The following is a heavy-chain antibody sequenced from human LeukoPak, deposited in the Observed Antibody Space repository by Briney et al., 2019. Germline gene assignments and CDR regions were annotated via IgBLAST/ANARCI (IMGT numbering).Heavy chain of an antibody. CDR2: ISAYNGNT. J-gene: IGHJ5*02. CDR1: GYTFTSYG. Sequence: WASVKVSCTASGYTFTSYGISWVRQAPGQGLEWMGWISAYNGNTNYAQKLQGRVTMTTDTSTSTAYMELRSLRSDDTAVYYCARGVTIFGVVITFNWFDPWGQGTLVTVSS. D-gene: IGHD3-3*01. V-gene: IGHV1-18*01. CDR3: ARGVTIFGVVITFNWFDP.